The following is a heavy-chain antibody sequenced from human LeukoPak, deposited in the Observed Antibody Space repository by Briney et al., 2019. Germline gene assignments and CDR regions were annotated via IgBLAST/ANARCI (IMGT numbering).Heavy chain of an antibody. CDR1: GYSISSGYY. J-gene: IGHJ3*02. CDR3: ARRRSSSWYTGAFDI. CDR2: IYHSGST. V-gene: IGHV4-38-2*02. D-gene: IGHD6-13*01. Sequence: PSETLSLTCTVSGYSISSGYYWGWIRQPPGKGLEWIGSIYHSGSTYYNPSLKRGVTISVDTSKKQFSLKLSSVPAADTAVYYCARRRSSSWYTGAFDIWGQGTMVTVSS.